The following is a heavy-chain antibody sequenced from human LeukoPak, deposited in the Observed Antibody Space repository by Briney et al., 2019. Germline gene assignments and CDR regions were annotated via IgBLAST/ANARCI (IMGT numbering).Heavy chain of an antibody. V-gene: IGHV4-30-4*01. CDR1: GGSISSGDYY. J-gene: IGHJ5*02. CDR2: IYYSGST. D-gene: IGHD3-10*01. CDR3: ARGKTSFHYYGSGSYYRSWFDP. Sequence: PSETLSLTCTVSGGSISSGDYYWSWIRQPPGKGLEWIGYIYYSGSTYYNPSLKSRVTISVDTSKNQFSLKLSSVTAADTAVYYCARGKTSFHYYGSGSYYRSWFDPWGQGTLVTVSS.